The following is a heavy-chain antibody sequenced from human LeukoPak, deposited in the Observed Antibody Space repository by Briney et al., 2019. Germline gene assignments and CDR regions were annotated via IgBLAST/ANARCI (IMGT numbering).Heavy chain of an antibody. CDR1: GFTSSSYA. Sequence: PGRSLRLSCAASGFTSSSYAMHWVRQAPGKGLEWVAVISYDGSNKYYADSVKGRFTISRDNSKNTLYLQMNSLRAEDTAVYYCARDPDSSGYYYGGYFQHWGQGTLVTVSS. CDR3: ARDPDSSGYYYGGYFQH. V-gene: IGHV3-30-3*01. CDR2: ISYDGSNK. J-gene: IGHJ1*01. D-gene: IGHD3-22*01.